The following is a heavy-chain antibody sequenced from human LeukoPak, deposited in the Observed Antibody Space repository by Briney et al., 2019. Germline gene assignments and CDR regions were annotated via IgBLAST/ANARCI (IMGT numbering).Heavy chain of an antibody. J-gene: IGHJ4*02. V-gene: IGHV3-7*01. CDR2: IKQDGSEK. CDR3: ARAGREDAYETGVFYFDY. D-gene: IGHD5-24*01. CDR1: GFTFSSYW. Sequence: GGSLRLSCAASGFTFSSYWLNWVRQAPGKGLEWVANIKQDGSEKYYMDSVKGRFTIARDNAKNSLYLQMNSLRVEDTAVYYCARAGREDAYETGVFYFDYWGPGTPVTVSS.